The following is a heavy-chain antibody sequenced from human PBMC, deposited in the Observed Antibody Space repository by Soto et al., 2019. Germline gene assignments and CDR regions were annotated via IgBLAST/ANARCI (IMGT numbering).Heavy chain of an antibody. J-gene: IGHJ3*01. CDR3: AKDRGIIVKAGDAFDV. CDR2: ISDSGDRT. CDR1: AFTFGTYN. V-gene: IGHV3-23*01. Sequence: PGGSLRLSCAASAFTFGTYNMHWVRQAPGKGLEWVSYISDSGDRTYYADSVKGRFTISRDRSKNTVSLQMDSLRAEDTAVYYCAKDRGIIVKAGDAFDVWGQGTKVTVSS. D-gene: IGHD3-16*02.